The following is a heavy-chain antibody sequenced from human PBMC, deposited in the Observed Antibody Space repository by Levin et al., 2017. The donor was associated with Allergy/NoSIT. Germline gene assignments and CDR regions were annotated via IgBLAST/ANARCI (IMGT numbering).Heavy chain of an antibody. Sequence: KVSCAGSGYSFTSYWIGWVRQMTGKGLEWMGIIYPGDSDTRYSPSFQGQATISVHKSISTAYLQWSSLKASDTAIYYCARHRGLPNSGTYGEELDYWGQGTLVTVSS. J-gene: IGHJ4*02. V-gene: IGHV5-51*01. CDR2: IYPGDSDT. CDR3: ARHRGLPNSGTYGEELDY. D-gene: IGHD1-26*01. CDR1: GYSFTSYW.